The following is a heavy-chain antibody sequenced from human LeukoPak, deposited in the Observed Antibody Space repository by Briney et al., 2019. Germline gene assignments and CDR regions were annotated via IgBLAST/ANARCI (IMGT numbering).Heavy chain of an antibody. CDR1: GFSLITSGVG. Sequence: SGPTLVNPPQTLTLTCTFSGFSLITSGVGVGWIRQSPGKALEWVAIIYWDNDKRYSPYLRNRLTIAKDTSNNQVVLVMTNMDPVDTATYFCAHIMITYGGVLRDDAFDVWGPGTEVTVSP. V-gene: IGHV2-5*02. J-gene: IGHJ3*01. D-gene: IGHD3-16*01. CDR3: AHIMITYGGVLRDDAFDV. CDR2: IYWDNDK.